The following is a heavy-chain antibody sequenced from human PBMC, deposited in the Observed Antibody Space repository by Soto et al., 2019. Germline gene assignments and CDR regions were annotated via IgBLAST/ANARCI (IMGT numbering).Heavy chain of an antibody. Sequence: GGSLRLSXAASGFSLRNFEMNWVRQVPGKGLEWISYISSSGSKRYYADSVKGRFIVSRDNSNDSLFLEMNSLRDEDTGVYYCARDSIAAPNWFDPWGQGTLVTVSS. CDR3: ARDSIAAPNWFDP. V-gene: IGHV3-48*03. D-gene: IGHD6-6*01. CDR1: GFSLRNFE. J-gene: IGHJ5*02. CDR2: ISSSGSKR.